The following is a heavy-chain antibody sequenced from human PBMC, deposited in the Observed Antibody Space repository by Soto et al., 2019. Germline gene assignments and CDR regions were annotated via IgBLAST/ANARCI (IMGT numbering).Heavy chain of an antibody. CDR3: ARLIRYFDFPHYIDY. CDR2: IYPGDSDT. J-gene: IGHJ4*02. V-gene: IGHV5-51*01. Sequence: GESLKISCKGPGYSFTSYWIGWVRQMPGKGLEWMGIIYPGDSDTRYSPSFQGQVTISADKSISTAYLQRSSLKASDTAMYYCARLIRYFDFPHYIDYWGQGTLVTVSS. D-gene: IGHD3-9*01. CDR1: GYSFTSYW.